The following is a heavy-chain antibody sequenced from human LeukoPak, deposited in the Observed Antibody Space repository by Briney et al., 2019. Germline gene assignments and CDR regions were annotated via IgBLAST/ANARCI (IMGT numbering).Heavy chain of an antibody. D-gene: IGHD6-19*01. Sequence: GGSLRLSCVVSGFTFSNYWMSWVRQAPGKGLEWVSVIYGGGSTYYADSVKGRFTISRDTPKNTLYLQMNSLRVEDTAVYYCASWPVGWYGEDSWGQGTLVTVSS. J-gene: IGHJ4*02. CDR3: ASWPVGWYGEDS. V-gene: IGHV3-53*01. CDR2: IYGGGST. CDR1: GFTFSNYW.